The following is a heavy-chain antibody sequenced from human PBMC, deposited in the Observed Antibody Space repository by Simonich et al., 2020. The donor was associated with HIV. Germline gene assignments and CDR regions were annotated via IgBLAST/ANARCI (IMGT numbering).Heavy chain of an antibody. D-gene: IGHD6-19*01. CDR2: NDPGDSDT. J-gene: IGHJ2*01. Sequence: EVQLVQSGAEVQKPGESLKISCKGSGYSFTSYWIGWVRQMPGKGLEWLGINDPGDSDTRDSPSFQGQVTISADKSISTAYLQWSSLKASDTAMYYCVRRLAVAGTYWYFDLWGHGTLVTVSS. CDR3: VRRLAVAGTYWYFDL. CDR1: GYSFTSYW. V-gene: IGHV5-51*03.